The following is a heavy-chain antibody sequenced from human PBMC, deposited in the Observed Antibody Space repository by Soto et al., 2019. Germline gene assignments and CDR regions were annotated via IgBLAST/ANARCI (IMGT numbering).Heavy chain of an antibody. CDR2: IDPSDSYT. CDR1: GYSFTSYW. J-gene: IGHJ4*02. Sequence: PGESLKISCKGSGYSFTSYWIGWVRQMPGKGLEWMGRIDPSDSYTSYSPSFQGHVTISADKSISTAYLQCSSLKASDTAMYYCAGDLFHSTCSVDYWGEGTGVTVSS. CDR3: AGDLFHSTCSVDY. D-gene: IGHD3-10*02. V-gene: IGHV5-10-1*01.